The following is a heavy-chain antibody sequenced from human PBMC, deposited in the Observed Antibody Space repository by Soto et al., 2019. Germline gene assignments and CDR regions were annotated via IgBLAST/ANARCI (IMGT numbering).Heavy chain of an antibody. CDR3: ARRKLGSSSLYYYYGMDV. CDR2: IDPSDSYT. CDR1: GYSFTSYW. Sequence: GESLKISCKGSGYSFTSYWISWVRQMPGKGLEWMGRIDPSDSYTNYSPSFQGHVTISADKSISTAYLQWSSLKASDTAMYYCARRKLGSSSLYYYYGMDVWGQGTTVTVSS. D-gene: IGHD6-6*01. J-gene: IGHJ6*02. V-gene: IGHV5-10-1*01.